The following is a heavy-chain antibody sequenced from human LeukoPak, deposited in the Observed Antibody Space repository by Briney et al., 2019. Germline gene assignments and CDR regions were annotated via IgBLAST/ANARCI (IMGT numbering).Heavy chain of an antibody. Sequence: ASVKVSCKASGYTFTTYGISWVRQAPGQGLEWMGWISAYDGNTNYAQKFQGRVTMTTDTSTSTAYMELRSLRSGDTAVYYCARDWSSVDFYYMDVWGKGTTVTVSS. CDR1: GYTFTTYG. CDR3: ARDWSSVDFYYMDV. CDR2: ISAYDGNT. J-gene: IGHJ6*03. V-gene: IGHV1-18*01.